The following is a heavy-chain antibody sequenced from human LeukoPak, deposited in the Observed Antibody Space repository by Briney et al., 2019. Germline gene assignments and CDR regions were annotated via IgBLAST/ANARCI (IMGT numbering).Heavy chain of an antibody. CDR3: ARATKWLVCSD. D-gene: IGHD6-19*01. Sequence: PGGSLRLSCAASGFTFSSYAMHWVRQAPGKGLEWVAVISYDGSNKYYADSVKGRFTISRDNSKNTLYLQMNSLRAEDTAVYYCARATKWLVCSDWGQGTLVTVSS. CDR1: GFTFSSYA. J-gene: IGHJ4*02. CDR2: ISYDGSNK. V-gene: IGHV3-30-3*01.